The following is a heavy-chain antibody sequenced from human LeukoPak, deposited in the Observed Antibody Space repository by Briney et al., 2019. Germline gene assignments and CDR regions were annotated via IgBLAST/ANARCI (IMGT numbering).Heavy chain of an antibody. Sequence: GGSLRLSCAASGFTFDDYAMHWVRQAPGQGLEWVSGISWNSGSIGYADSVKGRFTISRDNAKNSLYLQMNSLRAEDMALYYCAKDNYYDFWSGHFDYWGQGTLVTVSS. CDR2: ISWNSGSI. D-gene: IGHD3-3*01. CDR1: GFTFDDYA. CDR3: AKDNYYDFWSGHFDY. J-gene: IGHJ4*02. V-gene: IGHV3-9*03.